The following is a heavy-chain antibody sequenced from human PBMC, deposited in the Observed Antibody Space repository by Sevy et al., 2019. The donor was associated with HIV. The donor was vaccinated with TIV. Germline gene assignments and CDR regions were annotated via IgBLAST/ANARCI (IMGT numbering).Heavy chain of an antibody. D-gene: IGHD3-3*01. CDR3: ARVAGSYDFWSGYHSNYYYYGMDV. Sequence: ASVKVSCKASGGTFSSYAISWVRQAPGQGLEWMGGIIPIFGTANYAQKFQGRVTITADESTSTAYMELSSLRSEDTAVYYCARVAGSYDFWSGYHSNYYYYGMDVWGQGTTVTVSS. CDR1: GGTFSSYA. J-gene: IGHJ6*02. CDR2: IIPIFGTA. V-gene: IGHV1-69*13.